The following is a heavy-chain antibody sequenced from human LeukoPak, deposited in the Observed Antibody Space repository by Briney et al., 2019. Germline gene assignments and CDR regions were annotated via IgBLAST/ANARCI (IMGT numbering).Heavy chain of an antibody. V-gene: IGHV4-4*07. CDR3: ARDHNGITGTTRWFDP. CDR1: GGSISSYY. D-gene: IGHD1-7*01. CDR2: IYTSWST. J-gene: IGHJ5*02. Sequence: PSETLSLTCTVSGGSISSYYWSWIRQPAGKGLEWIGRIYTSWSTNYNPSLKSRVTMSVDTSKNQFSLKLSSVTAADTAVYYCARDHNGITGTTRWFDPWGQGTLVTVSS.